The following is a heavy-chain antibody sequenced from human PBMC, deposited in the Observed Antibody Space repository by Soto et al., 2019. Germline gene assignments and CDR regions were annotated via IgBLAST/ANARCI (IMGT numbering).Heavy chain of an antibody. CDR2: VSHDGSLY. Sequence: PVGSLRLSCAASGFTFSSCAMHWVRQVPGKGLGWLAVVSHDGSLYPYADSVKGRFSISRDNSRKTLYLQMNSLRPEDTAVYYCVKDRSDTWSFDYWGQGTLVTVSS. J-gene: IGHJ4*02. V-gene: IGHV3-30*18. CDR1: GFTFSSCA. D-gene: IGHD2-8*02. CDR3: VKDRSDTWSFDY.